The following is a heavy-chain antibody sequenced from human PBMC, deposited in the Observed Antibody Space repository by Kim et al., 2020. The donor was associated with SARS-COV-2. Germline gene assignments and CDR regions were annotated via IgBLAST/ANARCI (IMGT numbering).Heavy chain of an antibody. V-gene: IGHV4-34*01. Sequence: SETLSLTCAVYGGSFSGYYWSWIRQPPGKGLEWIGEINHSGSTNYNPSLKSRVTISVDTSKNQFSLKLSSVTAADTAVYYCARGTASLYRHWGQGTLVTVSS. CDR3: ARGTASLYRH. CDR2: INHSGST. D-gene: IGHD1-26*01. CDR1: GGSFSGYY. J-gene: IGHJ1*01.